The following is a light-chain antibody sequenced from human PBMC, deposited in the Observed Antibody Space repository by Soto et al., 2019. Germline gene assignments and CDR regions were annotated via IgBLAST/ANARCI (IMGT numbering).Light chain of an antibody. CDR3: QQYSKSPLT. CDR1: QGVRSD. V-gene: IGKV3-15*01. J-gene: IGKJ4*01. CDR2: GAS. Sequence: EIAMTQSPDTLSVSPGDRATLSCRASQGVRSDLAWYQQKAGQSPRLLIYGASTRAAETPARFSGSGSETEFTLTISSLQSEDFAVYYCQQYSKSPLTFGGGTKVEIK.